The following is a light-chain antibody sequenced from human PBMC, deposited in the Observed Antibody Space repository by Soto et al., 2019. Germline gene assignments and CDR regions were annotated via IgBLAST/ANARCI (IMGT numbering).Light chain of an antibody. CDR3: QQYYNYCT. V-gene: IGKV1-5*01. CDR2: DAS. CDR1: QSIGTW. J-gene: IGKJ5*01. Sequence: IQMTQSPSTLSAPVGDRVTVTFRASQSIGTWLAWYQQKPGKAPNLLIYDASILQTGVPSRFTGSGSGTKFTLTISSLQPDDSATYYCQQYYNYCTFGQGTRLAIK.